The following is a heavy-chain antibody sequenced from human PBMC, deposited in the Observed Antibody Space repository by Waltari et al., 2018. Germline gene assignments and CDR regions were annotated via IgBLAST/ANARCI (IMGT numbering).Heavy chain of an antibody. CDR2: INTNTGNP. CDR1: GYIFTESA. D-gene: IGHD2-2*01. J-gene: IGHJ5*02. CDR3: TREVVPAATIVVNWFDP. Sequence: QVQLVHSGSELTKPGASVKVSCKASGYIFTESAINWVRQAPGQGLELMGWINTNTGNPTYVQGFSGRFVFSLDTSVSTAYLQINSLKAEDTAVYYCTREVVPAATIVVNWFDPWGQGTLVTVSS. V-gene: IGHV7-4-1*02.